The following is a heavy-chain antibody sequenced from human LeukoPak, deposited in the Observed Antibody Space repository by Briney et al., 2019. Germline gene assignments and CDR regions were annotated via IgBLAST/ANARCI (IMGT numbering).Heavy chain of an antibody. CDR1: GGYMSSSTYY. V-gene: IGHV4-39*01. Sequence: SETLSLTCTVSGGYMSSSTYYWGRIRQPPGKGLEWIGSIYHSGSTYYNPSLKSRVTISVDTSKNQFSLKLSSVTAADTAVYYCARHLGIQLWFLDYWGQGTLVTVSS. J-gene: IGHJ4*02. D-gene: IGHD5-18*01. CDR2: IYHSGST. CDR3: ARHLGIQLWFLDY.